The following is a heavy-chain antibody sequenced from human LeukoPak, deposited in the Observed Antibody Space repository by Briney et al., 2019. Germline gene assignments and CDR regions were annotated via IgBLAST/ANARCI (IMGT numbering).Heavy chain of an antibody. CDR3: ASLSWGYFDY. D-gene: IGHD3-16*01. Sequence: PGRSLRLSRAASGFTFSNYAMSWVRQAPGKGLEWVSVIYSGGSTYYADSVKGRFTISRDNSKNTLYLQMNSLRAEDTAVYYCASLSWGYFDYWGQGTLVTVSS. CDR1: GFTFSNYA. V-gene: IGHV3-53*01. CDR2: IYSGGST. J-gene: IGHJ4*02.